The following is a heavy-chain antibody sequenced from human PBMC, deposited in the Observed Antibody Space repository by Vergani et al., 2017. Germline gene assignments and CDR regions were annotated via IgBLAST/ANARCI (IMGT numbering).Heavy chain of an antibody. CDR3: ARAVGYSSSSWGLLYYYYGMDV. Sequence: EVQLVESGGGLVKPGGSLRLSCAASGFTFSSYSMNWVRQAPGKGLEWVSLISWDGGSTYYADSVTGRFTISRDNSKNALYLQMNSLRTEDTALYYCARAVGYSSSSWGLLYYYYGMDVWGQGTTVTVSS. J-gene: IGHJ6*02. CDR1: GFTFSSYS. V-gene: IGHV3-43*01. CDR2: ISWDGGST. D-gene: IGHD6-6*01.